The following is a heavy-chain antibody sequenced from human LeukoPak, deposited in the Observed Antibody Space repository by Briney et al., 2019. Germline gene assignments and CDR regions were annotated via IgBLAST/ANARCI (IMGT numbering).Heavy chain of an antibody. D-gene: IGHD3-10*01. J-gene: IGHJ4*02. V-gene: IGHV3-23*01. CDR1: GFTFSSYA. Sequence: PGGSLRLSCAASGFTFSSYAMSWVRQAPGKGLEWVSAISGSGGSTYYADSVKGRFTISRDNPKNTLYLQMNSLRAEDTAVYYCAKDLVWFGEFDVDYWGQGTLVTVSS. CDR3: AKDLVWFGEFDVDY. CDR2: ISGSGGST.